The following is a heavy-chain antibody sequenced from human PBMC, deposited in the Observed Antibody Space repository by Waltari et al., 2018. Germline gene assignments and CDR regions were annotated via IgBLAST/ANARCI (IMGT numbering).Heavy chain of an antibody. Sequence: QVQLQESGPRLVKPSETLSLICTVSGGSISSYYWSWIRQPPGKGLDWIGYIYYTGSTNFNPSLKSRVTMSVDTSKNQCSLKLSSVTAADTAVYYCARGGGGDWEWFDPWGQGTLVTVSS. V-gene: IGHV4-59*01. CDR2: IYYTGST. J-gene: IGHJ5*02. CDR1: GGSISSYY. CDR3: ARGGGGDWEWFDP. D-gene: IGHD2-21*02.